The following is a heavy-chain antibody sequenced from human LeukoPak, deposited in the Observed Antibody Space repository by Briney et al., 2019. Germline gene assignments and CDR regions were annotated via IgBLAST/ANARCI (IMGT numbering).Heavy chain of an antibody. Sequence: SETLSLTCTVSGGSISSSSYYWGWIRQPPGKGLEWIGSIYYSGSTYYNPSLKSRVTISVDTSKNQFSLKLSSVTAADTAVYCCASRGAHGDYWYFDLWGRGTLVTVSS. CDR1: GGSISSSSYY. D-gene: IGHD4-17*01. CDR2: IYYSGST. CDR3: ASRGAHGDYWYFDL. V-gene: IGHV4-39*01. J-gene: IGHJ2*01.